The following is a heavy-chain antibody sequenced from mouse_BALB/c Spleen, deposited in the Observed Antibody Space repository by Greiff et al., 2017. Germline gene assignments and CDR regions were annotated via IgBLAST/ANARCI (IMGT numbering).Heavy chain of an antibody. CDR3: TGITTATFDY. J-gene: IGHJ2*01. Sequence: VQLQQSGAELVKPGASVKLSCTASGYTFTSYWMHWVKQRPGQGLEWIGNIYPGSGSTNYDEKFKSKATLTVDTSSSTAYMQLSSLTSEDSAVYYCTGITTATFDYWGQGTTLTVSS. D-gene: IGHD1-2*01. V-gene: IGHV1-55*01. CDR1: GYTFTSYW. CDR2: IYPGSGST.